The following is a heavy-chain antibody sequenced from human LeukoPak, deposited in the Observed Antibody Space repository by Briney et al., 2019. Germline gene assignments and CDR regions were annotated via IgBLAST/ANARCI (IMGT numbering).Heavy chain of an antibody. D-gene: IGHD5-12*01. CDR2: IKTDGSTT. CDR1: GFIFSGYW. V-gene: IGHV3-74*01. J-gene: IGHJ4*02. Sequence: GGSLRLSCAGSGFIFSGYWMHWVRQAPGKGLVWVSRIKTDGSTTYYADSVKGRFTISRDNAKNTLYLQMNSLRAEDTAIYYCAREGGGYNGYEPFDFWGQGTLVTVSS. CDR3: AREGGGYNGYEPFDF.